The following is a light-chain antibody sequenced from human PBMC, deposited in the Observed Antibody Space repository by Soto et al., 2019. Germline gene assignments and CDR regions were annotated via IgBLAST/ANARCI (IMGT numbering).Light chain of an antibody. V-gene: IGLV2-14*01. Sequence: QSALTQPASVSGSPGQSITISCSVTSSDVGGYNYVSWYQQHPGKAPKLMIYDVSNRPSGVSNRFSGSKSGNTASLTISGLQTEDEADHYCSSYTSSSLYVFGTGTKVTVL. J-gene: IGLJ1*01. CDR3: SSYTSSSLYV. CDR1: SSDVGGYNY. CDR2: DVS.